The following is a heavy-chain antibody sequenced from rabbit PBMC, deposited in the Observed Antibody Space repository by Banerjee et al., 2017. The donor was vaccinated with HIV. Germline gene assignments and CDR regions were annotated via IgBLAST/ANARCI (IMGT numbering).Heavy chain of an antibody. CDR1: GSDISSYA. D-gene: IGHD4-1*01. V-gene: IGHV1S47*01. Sequence: EETGGGLVQPGGSLTLTCTASGSDISSYAISWVRQAPGKGLEWIGIIYAAKGSTDYASWVNGRFTISSDNAQSTVDLKMTSLTAADTATYFCARAIVPWLGLTRLDLWGPGTLVTVS. CDR2: IYAAKGST. J-gene: IGHJ3*01. CDR3: ARAIVPWLGLTRLDL.